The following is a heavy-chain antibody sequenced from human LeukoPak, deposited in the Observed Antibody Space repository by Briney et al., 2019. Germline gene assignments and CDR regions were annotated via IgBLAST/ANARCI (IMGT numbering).Heavy chain of an antibody. J-gene: IGHJ6*03. CDR1: GFTFGDYA. CDR2: LRSKTYTETT. Sequence: GGSLRLSCAASGFTFGDYAMSWVRQAPGKGLQWVGFLRSKTYTETTEYAASVKGRFIISRDDSKSIAYLQMNSLKTEDTAVYYCSRVAGGSYYYYMDVWGKGTTVTVSS. V-gene: IGHV3-49*04. D-gene: IGHD3-16*01. CDR3: SRVAGGSYYYYMDV.